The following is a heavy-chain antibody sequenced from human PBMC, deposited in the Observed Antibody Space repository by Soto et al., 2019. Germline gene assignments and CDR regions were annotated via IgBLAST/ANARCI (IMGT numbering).Heavy chain of an antibody. CDR1: GGTFSSFT. D-gene: IGHD2-8*01. Sequence: QVQLVQSGAEVKKPGSSVKVSCKASGGTFSSFTISWVRQAPGQGLEWMGEIIPIFGTANYAQKFQGRVTISADESTRTAYMELSSLRSEDTAVYYCARQVRSRYCTNGVCFNYFDYWGQGTLVTVSS. CDR3: ARQVRSRYCTNGVCFNYFDY. CDR2: IIPIFGTA. V-gene: IGHV1-69*01. J-gene: IGHJ4*02.